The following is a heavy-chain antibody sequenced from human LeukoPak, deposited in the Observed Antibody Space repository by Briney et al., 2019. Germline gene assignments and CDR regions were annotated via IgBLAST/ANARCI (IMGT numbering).Heavy chain of an antibody. CDR2: IYTSGST. CDR3: AREGYGARL. CDR1: SVSISSFY. D-gene: IGHD5-12*01. Sequence: SETLSCTCTGSSVSISSFYWSWLRQPAGQGLEWIGRIYTSGSTNYNPSLKSRVTMSVDTSKNQFSLKLSCVTAADTAVYYCAREGYGARLWGQGTLVTVSS. J-gene: IGHJ4*02. V-gene: IGHV4-4*07.